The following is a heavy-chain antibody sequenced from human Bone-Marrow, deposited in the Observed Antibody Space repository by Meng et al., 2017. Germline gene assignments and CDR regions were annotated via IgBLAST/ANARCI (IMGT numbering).Heavy chain of an antibody. Sequence: VQLVVPERGLIYPGWSLSLYCAASGFTFSTYWMHWVRQAPGKGLVWVSHINGDGSITGYADSVKGRFTISGDNAKNTLFLQMSSLRAEDTAVYYCARAPGIAAAAWGQGALVTVSS. CDR2: INGDGSIT. V-gene: IGHV3-74*02. CDR1: GFTFSTYW. J-gene: IGHJ4*02. CDR3: ARAPGIAAAA. D-gene: IGHD6-25*01.